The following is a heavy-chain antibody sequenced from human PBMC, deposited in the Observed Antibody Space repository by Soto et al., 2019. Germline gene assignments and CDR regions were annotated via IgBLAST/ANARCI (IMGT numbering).Heavy chain of an antibody. CDR1: GFTFNSYG. V-gene: IGHV3-30*03. CDR2: ISHDGSKT. D-gene: IGHD5-12*01. CDR3: ARVSARGQAAFDI. J-gene: IGHJ3*02. Sequence: GGSLRLSCAASGFTFNSYGIHWVRQAPGKGLEWVAVISHDGSKTNYADSVKGRVTISRDNSKDTVYLQMNSLRAEDTAVYYCARVSARGQAAFDIWGQGTMVTVSS.